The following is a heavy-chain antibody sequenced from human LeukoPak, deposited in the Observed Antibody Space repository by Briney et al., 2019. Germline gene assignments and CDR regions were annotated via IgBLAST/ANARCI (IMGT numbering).Heavy chain of an antibody. Sequence: GGSLRLSCAASGFTFSSYGMHWVRQAPGKGLEWVAVIWYDGSNKYYADSVKGRFTISRDNAKNSLYLQMNSLRAEDTAVYYCARGGLWFDYWGQGTLVTVSS. D-gene: IGHD5-18*01. CDR1: GFTFSSYG. CDR2: IWYDGSNK. CDR3: ARGGLWFDY. J-gene: IGHJ4*02. V-gene: IGHV3-33*01.